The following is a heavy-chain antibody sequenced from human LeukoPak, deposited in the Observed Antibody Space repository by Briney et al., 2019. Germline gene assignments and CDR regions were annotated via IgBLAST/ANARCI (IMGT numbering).Heavy chain of an antibody. V-gene: IGHV4-59*08. D-gene: IGHD6-13*01. CDR2: IYYTGST. CDR1: GDSISSDY. CDR3: ARRGAAAGKGINWFDP. J-gene: IGHJ5*02. Sequence: SGTLSLTCTVSGDSISSDYWSWIRQPPGKGLEWIGYIYYTGSTNYNPSLKGRVTISVDTSKNQFSLKLSSVTAADTAVYYCARRGAAAGKGINWFDPWGQGTLVTVSS.